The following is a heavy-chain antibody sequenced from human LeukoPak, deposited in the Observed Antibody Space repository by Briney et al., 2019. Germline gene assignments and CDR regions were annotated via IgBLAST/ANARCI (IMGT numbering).Heavy chain of an antibody. CDR1: GYTFTSYG. CDR3: ARGLWGTYYFGY. CDR2: INPNSGGT. J-gene: IGHJ4*02. D-gene: IGHD3-16*01. V-gene: IGHV1-2*02. Sequence: ASVKVSCKASGYTFTSYGISWVRQAPGQGLEWMGWINPNSGGTNYAQKFQGRVTMTRDTSISTAYMELSRLRSDDTAVYYCARGLWGTYYFGYWGQGTLVTVSS.